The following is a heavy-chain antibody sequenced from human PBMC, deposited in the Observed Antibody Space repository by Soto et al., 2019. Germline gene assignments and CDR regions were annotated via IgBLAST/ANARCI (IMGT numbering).Heavy chain of an antibody. Sequence: PGGALRLSCAASGFTFSSYGMHWVRQAPGKGLEWVAVIWYDGSNKYYADSVKGRFTISRDNSKNTLYLQMNSLRAEDTAVYYCARAPPIAVARGPLDYWGQGTLVTVSS. CDR1: GFTFSSYG. D-gene: IGHD6-19*01. J-gene: IGHJ4*02. V-gene: IGHV3-33*01. CDR2: IWYDGSNK. CDR3: ARAPPIAVARGPLDY.